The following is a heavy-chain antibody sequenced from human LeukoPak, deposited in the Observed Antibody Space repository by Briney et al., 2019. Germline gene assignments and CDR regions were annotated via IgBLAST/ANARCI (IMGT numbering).Heavy chain of an antibody. Sequence: SGPTLVNPTQTLTLTCTFSGFSLSTSGVGVGWIRQPPGKALEWLAPIFWNDEKRYSPSLNGRLTITKDTSKNQVVLTMTNMDPVDTATYYCAHRYCGGGSCYYYYGVDVWGQGTTVTVSS. J-gene: IGHJ6*02. D-gene: IGHD2-15*01. CDR1: GFSLSTSGVG. CDR3: AHRYCGGGSCYYYYGVDV. CDR2: IFWNDEK. V-gene: IGHV2-5*01.